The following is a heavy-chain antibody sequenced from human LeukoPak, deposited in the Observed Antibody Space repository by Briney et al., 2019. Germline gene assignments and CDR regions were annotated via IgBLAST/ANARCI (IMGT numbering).Heavy chain of an antibody. CDR2: IYYSGST. V-gene: IGHV4-39*06. CDR3: ASLVGYCTNGVCRGWFDP. J-gene: IGHJ5*02. D-gene: IGHD2-8*01. Sequence: SETLSLTCTVSGGSISSSSYYWGWIRQPPGKGLEWIGSIYYSGSTYYNPSLKSRVTISVDTSKNQFPLKLSSVTAADTAVYYCASLVGYCTNGVCRGWFDPWGQGTLVTVSS. CDR1: GGSISSSSYY.